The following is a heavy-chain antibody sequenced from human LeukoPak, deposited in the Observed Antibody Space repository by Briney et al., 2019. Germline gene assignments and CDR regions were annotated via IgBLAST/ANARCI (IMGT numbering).Heavy chain of an antibody. V-gene: IGHV3-11*01. Sequence: GGSLRLSCAASGFTFSDYYMSWIRQAPGKGLEWVSYISSSGSTIYYADSVKGRFTISRDNSKNTLYLQMNSLRAEDTAVYYCAKSPQRITMIVVVSPFFDYWGQGTLVTVSS. CDR1: GFTFSDYY. J-gene: IGHJ4*02. D-gene: IGHD3-22*01. CDR3: AKSPQRITMIVVVSPFFDY. CDR2: ISSSGSTI.